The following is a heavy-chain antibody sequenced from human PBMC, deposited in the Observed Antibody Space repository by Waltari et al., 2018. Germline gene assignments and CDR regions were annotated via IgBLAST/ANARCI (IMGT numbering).Heavy chain of an antibody. CDR2: IYYSGST. Sequence: QLQLQESGPGLVKPSETLSLTCTVSGGSWGWIRQPPGKGLEWIGSIYYSGSTYYNPSLKSRVTISVDTSKNQFSLKLTSVTAADTAVYYCARHGQWLVRGYFDLWGRGTLVTVSS. D-gene: IGHD6-19*01. CDR1: GGS. J-gene: IGHJ2*01. CDR3: ARHGQWLVRGYFDL. V-gene: IGHV4-39*01.